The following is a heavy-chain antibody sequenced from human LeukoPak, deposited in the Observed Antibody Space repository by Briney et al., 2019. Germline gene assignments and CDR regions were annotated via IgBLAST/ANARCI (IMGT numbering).Heavy chain of an antibody. CDR1: GFTLSSYW. D-gene: IGHD3-10*01. CDR3: AFGSGREGYMDV. V-gene: IGHV3-74*03. CDR2: INTDGSST. J-gene: IGHJ6*03. Sequence: GGSLRLSCAASGFTLSSYWMHWVRQAPGKGLVWVSRINTDGSSTTYADSVKGRFTISRDNAKSTLYLQMNSMRAEDTAVYYCAFGSGREGYMDVWGKGTTVTVSS.